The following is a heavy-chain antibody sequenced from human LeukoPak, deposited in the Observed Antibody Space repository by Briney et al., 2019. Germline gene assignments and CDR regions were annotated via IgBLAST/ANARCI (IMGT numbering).Heavy chain of an antibody. J-gene: IGHJ4*02. CDR3: AKGFCGGDCFPDGSMDY. Sequence: PGGSLRLSCAASGFTVSSYYMNWVRQAPGKGLEWVSGIKGGGVTTYYADSVKGRFTVSRDNSKNTLYLQMNSLRVDDTAIYYCAKGFCGGDCFPDGSMDYWGQGTLVAVSS. CDR1: GFTVSSYY. V-gene: IGHV3-23*01. CDR2: IKGGGVTT. D-gene: IGHD2-21*02.